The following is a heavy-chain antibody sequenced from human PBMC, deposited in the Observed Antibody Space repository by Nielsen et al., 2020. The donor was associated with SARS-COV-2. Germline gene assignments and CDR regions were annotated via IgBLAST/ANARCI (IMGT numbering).Heavy chain of an antibody. D-gene: IGHD1-26*01. V-gene: IGHV3-7*03. CDR2: IKQDGSEK. CDR1: GFTFSSYW. J-gene: IGHJ3*02. CDR3: ATAPSGSYVGLYAFDI. Sequence: GESLKISCAASGFTFSSYWMSWVRQAPGKGLEWVANIKQDGSEKYYVDSVKGRFTISRDNAKNSLYLQMNSLRAEVTALYHCATAPSGSYVGLYAFDIWGQVTMVTVSS.